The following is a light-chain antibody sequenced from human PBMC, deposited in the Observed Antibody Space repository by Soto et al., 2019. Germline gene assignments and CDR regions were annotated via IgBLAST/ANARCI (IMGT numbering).Light chain of an antibody. V-gene: IGKV3-11*01. Sequence: EIVLTQSPATLSLSPGERATLSCRASQSVNTYLAWYQQKPGQAPRLLIFDASNRAPGIPARFSGSGSGTDFTLTISGLEPEDFAVYYCQQRSNWPPLTFGGGTKAEIK. CDR1: QSVNTY. CDR2: DAS. CDR3: QQRSNWPPLT. J-gene: IGKJ4*01.